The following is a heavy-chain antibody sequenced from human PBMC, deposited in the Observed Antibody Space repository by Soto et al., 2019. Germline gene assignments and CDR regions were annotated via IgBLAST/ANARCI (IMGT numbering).Heavy chain of an antibody. D-gene: IGHD2-15*01. CDR3: ARVGCSGGSCYSSRYYYGMDV. CDR1: GYTFTSYA. CDR2: INAGNGNT. J-gene: IGHJ6*02. V-gene: IGHV1-3*01. Sequence: ASVKVSCKASGYTFTSYAMHWVRQAPGQRLEWMGWINAGNGNTKYSQKLQGRVTITRDTSASTAYMELSSLRSEDTAVYYCARVGCSGGSCYSSRYYYGMDVWGQGTTVTVSS.